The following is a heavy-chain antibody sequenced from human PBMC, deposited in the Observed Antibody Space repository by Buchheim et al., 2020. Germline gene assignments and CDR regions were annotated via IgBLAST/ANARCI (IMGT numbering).Heavy chain of an antibody. CDR3: ARVLLLDIVLDYYGMDV. Sequence: QVQLVQSGAEVKKPGASVKVSCKASGYTFTSYDINWVRQATGQGLEWMGWMNTNSGNTGYAQKFQGRVTMTRNTSTSTAYMELSSLRSEDTAVYYCARVLLLDIVLDYYGMDVWGQGTT. CDR2: MNTNSGNT. V-gene: IGHV1-8*01. J-gene: IGHJ6*02. CDR1: GYTFTSYD. D-gene: IGHD2-8*02.